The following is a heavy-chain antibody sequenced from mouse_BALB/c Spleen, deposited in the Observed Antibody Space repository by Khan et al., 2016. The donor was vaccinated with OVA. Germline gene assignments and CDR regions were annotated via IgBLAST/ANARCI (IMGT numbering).Heavy chain of an antibody. CDR1: GYSITSDYA. CDR3: ARVYGGDFDY. CDR2: ISYGGNT. J-gene: IGHJ2*02. D-gene: IGHD1-1*01. Sequence: VQLKQSGPGLVKPSQSLSLTCTVTGYSITSDYAWNWIRQFPGNKLEWMGFISYGGNTKYNPSLKSRFSITRDTSKNQFFLQLNSVTTEDTATYYCARVYGGDFDYWGQGTSLTVSS. V-gene: IGHV3-2*02.